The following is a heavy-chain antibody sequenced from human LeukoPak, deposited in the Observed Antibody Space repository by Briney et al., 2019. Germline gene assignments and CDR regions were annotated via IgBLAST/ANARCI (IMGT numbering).Heavy chain of an antibody. CDR3: ARVTGMVRGRWFDP. J-gene: IGHJ5*02. CDR1: GGSISSSNW. CDR2: IYHSGST. D-gene: IGHD3-10*01. Sequence: SETLSLTCAVSGGSISSSNWWSWVRQPLGKGLEWIGEIYHSGSTNYNPSLKSRVTISVDKSKNQFSLKLSSVTAADTAVYYCARVTGMVRGRWFDPWGQGTLVTVSS. V-gene: IGHV4-4*02.